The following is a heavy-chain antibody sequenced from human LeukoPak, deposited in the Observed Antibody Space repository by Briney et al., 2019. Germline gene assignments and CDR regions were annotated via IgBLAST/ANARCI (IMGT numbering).Heavy chain of an antibody. D-gene: IGHD6-25*01. Sequence: PSETLSLTYSVSGGLISISTHYCGWIRQTPGKGLEWIGSVFYSGTTYYNPSLPSLKSRVSILIDTSKNQFSLKLRSVTAADTAVYYCAGVNSRGWYSSVSWFDPWGQGTLVTVSS. J-gene: IGHJ5*02. V-gene: IGHV4-39*07. CDR2: VFYSGTT. CDR3: AGVNSRGWYSSVSWFDP. CDR1: GGLISISTHY.